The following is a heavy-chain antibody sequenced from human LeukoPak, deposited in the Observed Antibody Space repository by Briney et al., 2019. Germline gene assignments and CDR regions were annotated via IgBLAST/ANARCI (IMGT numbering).Heavy chain of an antibody. V-gene: IGHV3-66*04. D-gene: IGHD2-15*01. CDR2: IYSGGST. CDR1: GFAFSSYA. J-gene: IGHJ4*02. Sequence: PGGSLRLSCAASGFAFSSYAMSWVRQPPGKGLEWVSVIYSGGSTYYADSVKGRFTISRDNSKNTLYLQMNSLRAEDTAVYYCARLGYCSGGSCSSFDYWGQGTLVTVSS. CDR3: ARLGYCSGGSCSSFDY.